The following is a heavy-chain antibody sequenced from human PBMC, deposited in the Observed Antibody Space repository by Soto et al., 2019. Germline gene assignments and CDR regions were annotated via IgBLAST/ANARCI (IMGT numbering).Heavy chain of an antibody. V-gene: IGHV1-46*01. Sequence: ASVKVSCKASGYTFTNYYIHWVRQAPGQGLEWLGIIRPSGGRTEYAQRFQGRVTMTRNTSTSTVYMELTSLTSEDTAVYYCAREPNESYYFDYWGQGTLVTVSS. CDR2: IRPSGGRT. D-gene: IGHD5-18*01. CDR1: GYTFTNYY. J-gene: IGHJ4*02. CDR3: AREPNESYYFDY.